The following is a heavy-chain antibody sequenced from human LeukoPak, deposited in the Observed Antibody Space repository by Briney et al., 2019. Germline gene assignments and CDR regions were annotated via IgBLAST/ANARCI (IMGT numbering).Heavy chain of an antibody. CDR2: ISAYNGNT. J-gene: IGHJ6*02. V-gene: IGHV1-18*01. CDR1: GYTFTSYG. D-gene: IGHD6-19*01. Sequence: ASVKVSCKASGYTFTSYGISWVRQAPGQGLEWMGWISAYNGNTNYAQKLQGRVTMTTDTSTSTAYMELRSLRSDDTAVYYCAREAVAGTTPNFYYYYGMDVWGQGTTVTVSS. CDR3: AREAVAGTTPNFYYYYGMDV.